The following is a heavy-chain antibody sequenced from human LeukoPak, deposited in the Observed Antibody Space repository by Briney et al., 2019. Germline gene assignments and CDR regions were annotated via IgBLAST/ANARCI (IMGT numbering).Heavy chain of an antibody. CDR3: ARGRQEVSMIVVVMTAVSYYLDV. CDR1: GGSFSGYY. D-gene: IGHD3-22*01. Sequence: SETLSLTCAVYGGSFSGYYWTWIRQAPGKGLEWIGEINPSGRISSNPSLKSRLTISVDASKNQFSLNLRSLTAADMAVYYCARGRQEVSMIVVVMTAVSYYLDVWGKGTTVTVS. J-gene: IGHJ6*03. V-gene: IGHV4-34*01. CDR2: INPSGRI.